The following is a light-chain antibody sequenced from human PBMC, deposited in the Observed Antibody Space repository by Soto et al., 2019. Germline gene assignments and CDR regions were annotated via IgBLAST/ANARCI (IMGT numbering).Light chain of an antibody. Sequence: EIALTQSPATLSLSPGERATLSCRASQSISRYLAWYQQKPGQAPRLLIYDASNRATGIPARFSGSGSGTDFTLTISSLQPDDFATYYCQHYNSYSEAFGQGTKVDIK. CDR3: QHYNSYSEA. J-gene: IGKJ1*01. V-gene: IGKV3-11*01. CDR2: DAS. CDR1: QSISRY.